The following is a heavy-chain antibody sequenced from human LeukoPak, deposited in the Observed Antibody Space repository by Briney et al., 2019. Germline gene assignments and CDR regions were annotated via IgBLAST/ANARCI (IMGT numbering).Heavy chain of an antibody. Sequence: PSETLSLTCTVSGASISSADYYWSWIRQHPGKGLEWIGYISSTGGTYYNASLLSRVTISIDTSKNQFYLNLSSVTAADTAVYYCARSRGDTMVRGVTPYYYGMDVWGQGSTVTVSS. CDR3: ARSRGDTMVRGVTPYYYGMDV. V-gene: IGHV4-31*03. J-gene: IGHJ6*02. CDR1: GASISSADYY. CDR2: ISSTGGT. D-gene: IGHD3-10*01.